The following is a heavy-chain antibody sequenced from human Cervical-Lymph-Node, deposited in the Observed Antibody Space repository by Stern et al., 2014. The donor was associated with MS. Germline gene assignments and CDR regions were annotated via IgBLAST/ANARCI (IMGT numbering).Heavy chain of an antibody. Sequence: VQLVESGGGVVQPGRSLGVSCAASGFIFSDYGIHWVRQAPGKGLEGVAGIWHEGSNKYYGEYVKGRVIISRDKSKSTQYLEMNSLRVEDTALYYCAAEVVAGRSRDYWGQGRVVTVSS. CDR1: GFIFSDYG. V-gene: IGHV3-33*01. D-gene: IGHD2-15*01. J-gene: IGHJ4*02. CDR2: IWHEGSNK. CDR3: AAEVVAGRSRDY.